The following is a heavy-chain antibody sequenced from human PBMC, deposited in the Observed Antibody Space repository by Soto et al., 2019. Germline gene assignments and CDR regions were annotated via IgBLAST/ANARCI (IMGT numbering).Heavy chain of an antibody. CDR1: GLTFSSW. D-gene: IGHD5-18*01. V-gene: IGHV3-7*01. CDR2: TTQDGSGK. J-gene: IGHJ4*02. CDR3: ASLDTAMIKTAGY. Sequence: GGSLRLSCVASGLTFSSWMSWVRQAPGKGLEWVAMTTQDGSGKHYVDSVKGRFTISRDSAKNSMYLQMNSLTVEDTAMYYCASLDTAMIKTAGYSGPAPQVTVSS.